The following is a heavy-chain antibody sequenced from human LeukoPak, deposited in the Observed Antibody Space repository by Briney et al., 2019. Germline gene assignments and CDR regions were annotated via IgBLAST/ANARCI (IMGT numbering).Heavy chain of an antibody. CDR2: IYTGGST. D-gene: IGHD3-22*01. CDR1: GGSNSSYY. CDR3: ARDRYYYDSSGYYYFDY. V-gene: IGHV4-4*07. J-gene: IGHJ4*02. Sequence: TDTLFLTSTVSGGSNSSYYGSWIRQPAGKGLEWIGSIYTGGSTNYNPSLKSRVTMSVDTSKNQFSLKLSSVTAADTAVYYCARDRYYYDSSGYYYFDYWGQGTLVTVPS.